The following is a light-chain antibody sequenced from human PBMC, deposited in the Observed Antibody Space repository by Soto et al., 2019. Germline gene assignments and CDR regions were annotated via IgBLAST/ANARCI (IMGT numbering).Light chain of an antibody. CDR3: SSYAGGNNIV. J-gene: IGLJ1*01. CDR2: EVT. Sequence: QSVLTQPPSASGSPGRSVTISCTGASSDVGGYNFVSWYQQHPGKAPKLLIYEVTKRPSGVPDRFSGSRSGNTASLTVSGLKAEDEADYYCSSYAGGNNIVFGTGTKVTXL. V-gene: IGLV2-8*01. CDR1: SSDVGGYNF.